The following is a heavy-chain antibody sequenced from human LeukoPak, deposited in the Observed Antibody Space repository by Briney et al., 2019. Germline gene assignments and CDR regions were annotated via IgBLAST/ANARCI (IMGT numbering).Heavy chain of an antibody. D-gene: IGHD5-24*01. Sequence: PSETLSLTCTVSGGSISSGSYYWSWIRQPAGKGLEWIGRIYTSGSTNYNPSLKSRVTISVDTSKNQFSLKLSSVTAADTAVYYCARGGGWLQLRAFDIWDQGTMVTVSS. CDR2: IYTSGST. CDR3: ARGGGWLQLRAFDI. V-gene: IGHV4-61*02. J-gene: IGHJ3*02. CDR1: GGSISSGSYY.